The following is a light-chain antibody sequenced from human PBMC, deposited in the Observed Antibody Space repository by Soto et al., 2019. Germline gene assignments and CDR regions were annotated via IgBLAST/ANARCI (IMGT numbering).Light chain of an antibody. CDR3: QQYAISAIP. V-gene: IGKV3-20*01. J-gene: IGKJ5*01. CDR1: QSVSSSY. CDR2: GAS. Sequence: EIGLTQSPGTLSLSPGERATLSCRASQSVSSSYLAWYQQKPGQAPRLLIYGASSRPTGIPDRFSGRGSGTDFTLTISRLEPADFAVYYCQQYAISAIPFGQGTRREIK.